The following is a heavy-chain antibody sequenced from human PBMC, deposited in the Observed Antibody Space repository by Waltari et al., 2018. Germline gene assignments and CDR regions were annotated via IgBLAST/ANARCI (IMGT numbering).Heavy chain of an antibody. D-gene: IGHD5-12*01. CDR3: ARDFGGDIVATAYFDY. CDR1: GYTFTDYY. V-gene: IGHV1-2*02. J-gene: IGHJ4*02. CDR2: IDPRTGGT. Sequence: QVQLRQSGGEVKKPGASVKLSCEAYGYTFTDYYIHWLRQAPGQGLEWVGWIDPRTGGTNSAQKFQGRLTVTRDTSIRTVYMQLRGLKVDDTAVYWCARDFGGDIVATAYFDYWGQGSQVTVSS.